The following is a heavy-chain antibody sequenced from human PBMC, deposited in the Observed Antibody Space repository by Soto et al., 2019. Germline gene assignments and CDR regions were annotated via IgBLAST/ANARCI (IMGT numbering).Heavy chain of an antibody. Sequence: ASVKVSCKASGYTFTSYAMHWVRQAPGQRLEWMGWINAGNGNTKYSQKFQGRVTITRDTSASTAYMELSSLRSEDTAVYYCAREPVTTFHYYYGMDVWGQGTTVTVSS. D-gene: IGHD4-17*01. CDR1: GYTFTSYA. CDR2: INAGNGNT. CDR3: AREPVTTFHYYYGMDV. V-gene: IGHV1-3*01. J-gene: IGHJ6*02.